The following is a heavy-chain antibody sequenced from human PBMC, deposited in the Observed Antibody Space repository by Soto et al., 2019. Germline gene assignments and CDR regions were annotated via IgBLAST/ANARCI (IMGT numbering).Heavy chain of an antibody. CDR3: ERGGGVGVAGSAAFDM. CDR2: INPATGAA. Sequence: QLHLVQSGAVVKKPGASVTVSCSASGYPVTAYYMHWVRQAPGRGLEWMGGINPATGAAKYTQTFQGRVTKTKDTPTSTVVTELSALTSEDTAVFYGERGGGVGVAGSAAFDMWGQGTLVTVSS. J-gene: IGHJ3*02. V-gene: IGHV1-2*02. CDR1: GYPVTAYY. D-gene: IGHD3-3*01.